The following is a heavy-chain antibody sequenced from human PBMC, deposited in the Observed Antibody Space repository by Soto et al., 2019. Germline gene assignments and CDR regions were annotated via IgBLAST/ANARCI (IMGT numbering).Heavy chain of an antibody. D-gene: IGHD3-16*01. CDR2: INTDNGNT. CDR3: AMVDVYVTPSPQDV. V-gene: IGHV1-18*01. CDR1: GYTFTRYG. J-gene: IGHJ6*02. Sequence: QVQLVQSGAEVKNPGASVKVSCKASGYTFTRYGIDWARQAPGQGLAWMGWINTDNGNTNYAQNVQGRFTLTTDTSTSTAYMTLRSLRSNDTAIYYCAMVDVYVTPSPQDVWGQGTTVIVSS.